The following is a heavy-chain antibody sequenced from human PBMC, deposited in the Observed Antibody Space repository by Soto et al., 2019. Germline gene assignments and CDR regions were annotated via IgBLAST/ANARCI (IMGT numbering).Heavy chain of an antibody. V-gene: IGHV3-23*01. Sequence: PGGSLRLSCAASGFTFSSYAMSWVRQAPGEGLEWVSAFSASGGSTYYADSVKGRFTISRDNSKNMLYLQMDSLRAEDTAVYYCAKGGLVRPLDYWGQGTLVTVPQ. J-gene: IGHJ4*02. CDR3: AKGGLVRPLDY. D-gene: IGHD6-6*01. CDR2: FSASGGST. CDR1: GFTFSSYA.